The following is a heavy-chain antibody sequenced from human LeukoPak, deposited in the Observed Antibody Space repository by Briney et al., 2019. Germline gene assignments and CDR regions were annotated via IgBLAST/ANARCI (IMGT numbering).Heavy chain of an antibody. D-gene: IGHD1/OR15-1a*01. CDR3: ARFSLGNKGGDAFDI. CDR1: GYSFTSYW. J-gene: IGHJ3*02. Sequence: PGESLKISCKGSGYSFTSYWIGWVRQMPGKGLEWMGIIYPGDPDTRYSPSIQGQVTISADKSISTAYLQWSSLKASDTAMYYCARFSLGNKGGDAFDIWGQGTMVTVSS. CDR2: IYPGDPDT. V-gene: IGHV5-51*01.